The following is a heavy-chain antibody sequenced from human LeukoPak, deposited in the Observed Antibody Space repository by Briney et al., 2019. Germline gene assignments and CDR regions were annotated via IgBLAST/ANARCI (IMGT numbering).Heavy chain of an antibody. V-gene: IGHV3-7*01. D-gene: IGHD3-16*01. CDR1: GFTFSSYW. CDR3: ARGGGLHNGDYYYMDV. Sequence: GGSLRLSCAASGFTFSSYWMGWVRQAPGKGLEWVANIQQGGSHKYYVDSVKGRFTISRDNAKNSLYLQMNSLRAEDTAVYYCARGGGLHNGDYYYMDVWGKGTTVTVS. J-gene: IGHJ6*03. CDR2: IQQGGSHK.